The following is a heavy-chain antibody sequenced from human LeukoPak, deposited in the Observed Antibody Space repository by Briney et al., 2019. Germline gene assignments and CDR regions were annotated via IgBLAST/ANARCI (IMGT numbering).Heavy chain of an antibody. CDR1: GVSISSYY. CDR3: ARGHYDILTGYHNWFDP. V-gene: IGHV4-59*01. D-gene: IGHD3-9*01. CDR2: IYYSGST. Sequence: PSETLSLTCTVSGVSISSYYWSWIRQPPGKGLEWIGYIYYSGSTNYNPSLKSRVTISVDTSKNQFSLKLSSVTAADTAVYYCARGHYDILTGYHNWFDPWGQGTLVTVSS. J-gene: IGHJ5*02.